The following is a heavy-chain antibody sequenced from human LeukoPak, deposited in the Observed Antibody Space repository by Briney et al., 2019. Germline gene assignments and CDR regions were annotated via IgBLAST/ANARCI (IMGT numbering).Heavy chain of an antibody. CDR3: ARERRSGFDY. Sequence: GGSLRLSCAASGFTFSTYEMNWVRQAPGKGLEWVSYISSSGSTLYYADSVKGRFTISRDNPNNSLYLQLNSLRAEDTAVYCCARERRSGFDYWGQGTLVTVSS. CDR2: ISSSGSTL. V-gene: IGHV3-48*03. J-gene: IGHJ4*02. D-gene: IGHD3-10*01. CDR1: GFTFSTYE.